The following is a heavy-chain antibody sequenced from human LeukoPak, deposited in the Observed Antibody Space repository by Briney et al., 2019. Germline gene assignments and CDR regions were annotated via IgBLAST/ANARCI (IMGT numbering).Heavy chain of an antibody. CDR2: ISWDGNVK. V-gene: IGHV3-30*04. D-gene: IGHD1-26*01. CDR1: GFTFSSHA. Sequence: PGRSLRLSCAASGFTFSSHAMHWVRQAPGKGLEWLAFISWDGNVKYCADSVEGRFTTSRDSPKNTLFLQMNSLRAEDTAVYYCARDLSRSYSVDYWGQGTLVTVSS. J-gene: IGHJ4*02. CDR3: ARDLSRSYSVDY.